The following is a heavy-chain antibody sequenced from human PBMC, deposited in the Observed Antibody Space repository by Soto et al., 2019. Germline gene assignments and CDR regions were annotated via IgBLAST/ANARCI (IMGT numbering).Heavy chain of an antibody. J-gene: IGHJ5*02. D-gene: IGHD3-22*01. Sequence: QVQLVQSGAEVKKPGSSVKVSCKASGGTFSSYAISWVRQAPGQGLEWMGGIIPIFGTANYAQKFQGRVTITADESTSTAYMDLSSLRSEDTAVYYCARLDYYDSSGYTNWFDPWGQGTLVTVSS. V-gene: IGHV1-69*01. CDR1: GGTFSSYA. CDR3: ARLDYYDSSGYTNWFDP. CDR2: IIPIFGTA.